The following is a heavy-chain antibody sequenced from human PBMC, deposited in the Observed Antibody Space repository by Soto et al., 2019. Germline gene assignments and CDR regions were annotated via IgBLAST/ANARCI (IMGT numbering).Heavy chain of an antibody. CDR3: ARGPRILAYSGSYCFDY. D-gene: IGHD1-26*01. V-gene: IGHV4-39*01. CDR2: IYYSGST. Sequence: PQKGLEWIGSIYYSGSTYYNPSLKSRVTISVDTSKNQFSLKLSSVTAADTAVYYCARGPRILAYSGSYCFDYWGQG. J-gene: IGHJ4*02.